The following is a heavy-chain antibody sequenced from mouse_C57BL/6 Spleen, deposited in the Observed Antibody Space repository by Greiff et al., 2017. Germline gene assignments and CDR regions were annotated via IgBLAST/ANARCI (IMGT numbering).Heavy chain of an antibody. CDR2: IDPSDSYT. D-gene: IGHD1-1*01. CDR3: ARSDTTVYYFDY. V-gene: IGHV1-69*01. J-gene: IGHJ2*01. Sequence: QVQLQQPGAELVMPGASVKLSCKASGYTFTSYWMHWVKQRPGQGLEWIGEIDPSDSYTNYNQKFKGKSTLTVDKSSSTAYMQLSSLTSEDSAVYYCARSDTTVYYFDYWGQGTTLTGSS. CDR1: GYTFTSYW.